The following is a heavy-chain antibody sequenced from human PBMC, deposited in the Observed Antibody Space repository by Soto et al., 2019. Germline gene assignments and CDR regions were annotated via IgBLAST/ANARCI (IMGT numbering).Heavy chain of an antibody. J-gene: IGHJ4*02. D-gene: IGHD3-22*01. Sequence: SETLSLTCAVYGGSFSGYYWSWIRQPPGKGLEWIGEINHSGSTNYNPSLKSRVTISVDTSKNQFSLKLSSVTAADTAVYYCARGPEYYYDSSGYYFDYWGQGTLVTVSS. V-gene: IGHV4-34*01. CDR2: INHSGST. CDR1: GGSFSGYY. CDR3: ARGPEYYYDSSGYYFDY.